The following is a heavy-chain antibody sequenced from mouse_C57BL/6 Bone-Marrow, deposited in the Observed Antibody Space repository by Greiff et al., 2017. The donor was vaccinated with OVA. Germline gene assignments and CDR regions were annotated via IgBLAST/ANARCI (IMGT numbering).Heavy chain of an antibody. Sequence: QVQLQQSGAELVRPGTSVKVSCKASGYAFTNYLIEWVKQRPGQGLEWIGVINPGSGGTNYNEKCKGKATLTADKSSSTAYMQLSSLTSEDSAVDFCARELHYFDYWGQGTTLTVSS. CDR3: ARELHYFDY. CDR1: GYAFTNYL. CDR2: INPGSGGT. D-gene: IGHD1-3*01. J-gene: IGHJ2*01. V-gene: IGHV1-54*01.